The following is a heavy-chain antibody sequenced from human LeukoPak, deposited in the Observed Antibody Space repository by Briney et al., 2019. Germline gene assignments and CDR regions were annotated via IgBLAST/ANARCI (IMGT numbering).Heavy chain of an antibody. Sequence: QPGGSLRLSCAASGFTFSSYGMHWVRQAPGKGLEWVAFIRYDGSNKYYADSVKGRFTISRDNSKNTLYLLMNSLRAEDTAVYYCAKDSPLYWPGAFDIWGQGTMVTVSS. D-gene: IGHD2-15*01. CDR1: GFTFSSYG. V-gene: IGHV3-30*02. J-gene: IGHJ3*02. CDR2: IRYDGSNK. CDR3: AKDSPLYWPGAFDI.